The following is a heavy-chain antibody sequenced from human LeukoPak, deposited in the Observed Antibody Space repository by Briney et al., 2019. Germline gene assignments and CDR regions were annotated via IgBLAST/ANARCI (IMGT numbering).Heavy chain of an antibody. Sequence: GESLKISCRGSGYSFTSYWIGWVRQMPGKGLEWMGIIYPGDSDTRYSPSFQGQVTISADKSISTAYLQWSSLKASDTAMYYCARRGRAYCGGDCYRYYYGMDVWGQGITVTVSS. CDR1: GYSFTSYW. CDR3: ARRGRAYCGGDCYRYYYGMDV. V-gene: IGHV5-51*01. CDR2: IYPGDSDT. D-gene: IGHD2-21*02. J-gene: IGHJ6*02.